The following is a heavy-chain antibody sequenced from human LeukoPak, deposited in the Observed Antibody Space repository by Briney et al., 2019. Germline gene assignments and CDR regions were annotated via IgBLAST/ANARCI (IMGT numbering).Heavy chain of an antibody. CDR2: IYSGTT. CDR1: GFTVSSNY. CDR3: ARGPTPVTARPFDY. J-gene: IGHJ4*02. V-gene: IGHV3-53*01. Sequence: PGGSLRLSCAASGFTVSSNYMYWVRQAPGKGLEWVSLIYSGTTYYGDSVKGRFTISRDNSKNTLYLQMNSLRVEDTAVYYCARGPTPVTARPFDYWGQGTLVIVSS. D-gene: IGHD2-21*02.